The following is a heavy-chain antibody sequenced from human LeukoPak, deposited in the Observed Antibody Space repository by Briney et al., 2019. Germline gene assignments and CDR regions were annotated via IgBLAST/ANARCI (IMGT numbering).Heavy chain of an antibody. Sequence: PGGSLRLSCAASGFAFSTYAIQWVRQAPGKGLEWVALISYDGNIKFYADSVMGRSTISRDNSNNTVSLQMNSLRAEDTAVYYCARDRWLRLPDIWGQGTMVTVSS. CDR2: ISYDGNIK. D-gene: IGHD5-12*01. V-gene: IGHV3-30-3*01. CDR1: GFAFSTYA. CDR3: ARDRWLRLPDI. J-gene: IGHJ3*02.